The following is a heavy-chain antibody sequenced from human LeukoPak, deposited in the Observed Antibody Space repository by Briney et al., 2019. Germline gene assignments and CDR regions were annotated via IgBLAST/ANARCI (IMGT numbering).Heavy chain of an antibody. CDR2: ISSTSTT. CDR1: GFTFGSYT. D-gene: IGHD3-9*01. J-gene: IGHJ3*02. CDR3: AKILLRYFDWDQTKNDAFDI. V-gene: IGHV3-48*02. Sequence: GGSLRLSCAVSGFTFGSYTMNWVRQAPGKGLEWVSHISSTSTTYYADSVKGRFTTSRDNAKNLLYLQMNSLRDEDTAVYYCAKILLRYFDWDQTKNDAFDIWGQGTMVTVSS.